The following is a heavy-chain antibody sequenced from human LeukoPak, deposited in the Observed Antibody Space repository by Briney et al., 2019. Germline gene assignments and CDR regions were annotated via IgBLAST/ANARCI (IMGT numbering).Heavy chain of an antibody. J-gene: IGHJ5*02. Sequence: SETLSLTCTVSAGSISSSNYYWGWIRQPPGKGLEWIGSIYYSGRTYYNPSLKSRVTISVNTSKKQFSLKLSSVTAADTAVCYCARGRPDGSGSYYKFDPWGQGTLVTVSS. D-gene: IGHD3-10*01. CDR1: AGSISSSNYY. V-gene: IGHV4-39*01. CDR2: IYYSGRT. CDR3: ARGRPDGSGSYYKFDP.